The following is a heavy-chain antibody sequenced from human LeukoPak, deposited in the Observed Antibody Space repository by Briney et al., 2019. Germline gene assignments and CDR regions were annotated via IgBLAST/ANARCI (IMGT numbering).Heavy chain of an antibody. D-gene: IGHD3-10*01. Sequence: PSETLSLTCSVSGGSMNSYYWSWIRQSPGKGLEWIGYIYYSGSTYYNPSLKSRVTVSVDTSKNQFSLKLSSVTAADTAVYYCARVPFNYYGSYRFDYWGQGTLVTVSS. CDR3: ARVPFNYYGSYRFDY. CDR2: IYYSGST. V-gene: IGHV4-59*08. CDR1: GGSMNSYY. J-gene: IGHJ4*02.